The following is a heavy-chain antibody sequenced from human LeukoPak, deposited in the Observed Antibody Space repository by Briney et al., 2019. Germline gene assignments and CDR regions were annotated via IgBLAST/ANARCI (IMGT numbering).Heavy chain of an antibody. D-gene: IGHD6-13*01. CDR2: INPNSGGT. CDR3: ARTRIAAAGTGALYYYYYYMDV. Sequence: ASVKVSCKTSGYSFTDYYMHWVRQAPGQGLEWMGWINPNSGGTNFAQRFQDRVTMTRDMSISTAYMELSRLRSDDTAVYYCARTRIAAAGTGALYYYYYYMDVWGKGTTVTISS. V-gene: IGHV1-2*02. J-gene: IGHJ6*03. CDR1: GYSFTDYY.